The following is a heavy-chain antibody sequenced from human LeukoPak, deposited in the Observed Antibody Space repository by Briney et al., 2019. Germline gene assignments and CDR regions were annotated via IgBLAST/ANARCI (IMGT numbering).Heavy chain of an antibody. CDR2: IYHSGST. CDR1: GGSLSSGRHY. CDR3: ARAFAFDDYGDPNAFDI. V-gene: IGHV4-30-2*01. J-gene: IGHJ3*02. D-gene: IGHD4-17*01. Sequence: TLSLTSVVSGGSLSSGRHYWSWIRQPPGKGLEWLGYIYHSGSTSYCPSLKSRVTISVDRAKNQFSLTLSSVTAADTAVYYCARAFAFDDYGDPNAFDIWGQGTMVTVSS.